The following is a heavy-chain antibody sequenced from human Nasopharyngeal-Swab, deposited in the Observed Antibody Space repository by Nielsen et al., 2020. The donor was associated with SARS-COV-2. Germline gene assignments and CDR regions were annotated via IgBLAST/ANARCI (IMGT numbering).Heavy chain of an antibody. CDR2: ISSSSSYI. CDR3: AKAPYLRGLDV. V-gene: IGHV3-21*04. D-gene: IGHD2-21*01. Sequence: GESLKISCAASGFTFRTYTMSWVRQAPGQGLEWVSSISSSSSYIYYADSVNDRFTISRDNSKNTLYLQMNSLRVEDTALYYCAKAPYLRGLDVWGQGTTVTVSS. J-gene: IGHJ6*02. CDR1: GFTFRTYT.